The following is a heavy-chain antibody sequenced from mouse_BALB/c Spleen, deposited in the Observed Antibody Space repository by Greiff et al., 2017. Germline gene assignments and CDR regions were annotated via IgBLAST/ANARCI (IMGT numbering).Heavy chain of an antibody. J-gene: IGHJ2*01. CDR1: GFTFSSYG. CDR2: ISSGGSYT. D-gene: IGHD4-1*01. CDR3: ALGFDY. Sequence: EVHLVESGGGLVKPGGSLKLSCAASGFTFSSYGMSWVRQTPDKRLEWVATISSGGSYTYYPDSVKGRFTISRDNAKNTLYLQMSSLKSEDTAMYYCALGFDYWGQGTTLTVSS. V-gene: IGHV5-6*01.